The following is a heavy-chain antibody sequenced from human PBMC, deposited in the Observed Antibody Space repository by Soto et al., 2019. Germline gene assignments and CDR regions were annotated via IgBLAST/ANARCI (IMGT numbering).Heavy chain of an antibody. CDR3: AREYYYTMDV. J-gene: IGHJ6*02. Sequence: QVQLVESGGGLVRPGGSLRLSCEASGFTFRDYYMTWFRQAPGKGLEWLSYIDSSTKYTNYADSVKGRFTISRDNAKNSLNLQMTSLRADDTAVYYCAREYYYTMDVWGQGTMVTVSS. V-gene: IGHV3-11*05. CDR1: GFTFRDYY. CDR2: IDSSTKYT.